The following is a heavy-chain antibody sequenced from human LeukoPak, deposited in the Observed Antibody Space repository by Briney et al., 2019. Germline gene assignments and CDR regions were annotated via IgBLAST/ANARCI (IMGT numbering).Heavy chain of an antibody. Sequence: GGSLRLSCVASGFAVDNNYMSWVRRAPGRGLECVSVIYYNGSASYADSVKGRFTISRDNAKNTLFLQMNSLRAEDTALYYCATLTLYYGSGSYFDYWGQGTLVAVSS. CDR1: GFAVDNNY. V-gene: IGHV3-53*01. CDR3: ATLTLYYGSGSYFDY. CDR2: IYYNGSA. J-gene: IGHJ4*02. D-gene: IGHD3-10*01.